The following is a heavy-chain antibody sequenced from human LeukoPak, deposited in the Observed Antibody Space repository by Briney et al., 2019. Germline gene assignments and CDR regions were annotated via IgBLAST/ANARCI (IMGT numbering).Heavy chain of an antibody. J-gene: IGHJ4*02. V-gene: IGHV3-23*01. Sequence: GGSLRLSCAASGFTFSSYAMSWVRQAPGKGLEWVSGISGSGGSTHYADSVKGRITISRDNSKNTLYLQMNSLRAEDTAVYFCAKDSSSKTTVTPYYFDYWGQGTLVTVSS. CDR2: ISGSGGST. D-gene: IGHD4-17*01. CDR1: GFTFSSYA. CDR3: AKDSSSKTTVTPYYFDY.